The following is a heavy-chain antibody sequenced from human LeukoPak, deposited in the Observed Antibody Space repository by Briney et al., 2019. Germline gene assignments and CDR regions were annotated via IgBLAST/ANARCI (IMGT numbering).Heavy chain of an antibody. Sequence: ASVKVSCKASGYTFTSYDINWVRQATGQGLEWMGWMNPNSGNTGYAQKFQGRVTITRNTSISTAYMELSSLRSEDTAVYYCARGATYYYGSGSYYNARLAFDIWGQGTMVTVSS. J-gene: IGHJ3*02. CDR3: ARGATYYYGSGSYYNARLAFDI. V-gene: IGHV1-8*03. CDR1: GYTFTSYD. CDR2: MNPNSGNT. D-gene: IGHD3-10*01.